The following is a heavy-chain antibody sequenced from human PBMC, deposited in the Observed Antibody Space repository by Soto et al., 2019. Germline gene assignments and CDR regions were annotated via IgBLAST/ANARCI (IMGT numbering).Heavy chain of an antibody. V-gene: IGHV3-30-3*01. CDR1: GFTFSSYA. D-gene: IGHD2-2*02. J-gene: IGHJ6*02. Sequence: GSLRLSCAASGFTFSSYAMHWVRQAPGKGLEWVAVISYDGSNKYYADSVKGRFTISRDNSKNTLYLQMNSLRAEDTAVYYCAREVYYCSSTSCYTIGYYYYYYGMDVWGQGTTVTVSS. CDR3: AREVYYCSSTSCYTIGYYYYYYGMDV. CDR2: ISYDGSNK.